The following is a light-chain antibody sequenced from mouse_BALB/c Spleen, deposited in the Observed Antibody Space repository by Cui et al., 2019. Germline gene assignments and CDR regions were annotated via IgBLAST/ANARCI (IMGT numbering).Light chain of an antibody. Sequence: QIVLTQSPAIMSASQGEKVTMTCSASSSVSYMYWYQQKPGSSPRLLIYDTSNLASGVPVRFSGSGSGTSYSLTISRMEAEDAATYYCQQWSSYPLTFGAGTKLELK. CDR2: DTS. V-gene: IGKV4-55*01. CDR3: QQWSSYPLT. J-gene: IGKJ5*01. CDR1: SSVSY.